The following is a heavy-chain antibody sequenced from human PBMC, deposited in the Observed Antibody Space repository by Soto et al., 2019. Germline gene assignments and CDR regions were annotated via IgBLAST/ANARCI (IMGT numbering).Heavy chain of an antibody. CDR1: GGSISSGGYY. J-gene: IGHJ6*02. Sequence: QVQLQESGPGLVRPSQTLSLTCTVSGGSISSGGYYWSWIRQHPGKGLEWIGYIYYSGSTYYNPSLXSXFTISVDTSKNQFSLKLSSVTAADTAVYYCARGGRRSPAMDVWGQGTTVTVSS. CDR2: IYYSGST. CDR3: ARGGRRSPAMDV. V-gene: IGHV4-31*03.